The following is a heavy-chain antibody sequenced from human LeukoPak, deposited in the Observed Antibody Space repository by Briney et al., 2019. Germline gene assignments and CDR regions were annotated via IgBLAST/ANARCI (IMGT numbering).Heavy chain of an antibody. CDR3: ARGFYGSGSYYDY. D-gene: IGHD3-10*01. J-gene: IGHJ4*02. V-gene: IGHV1-2*02. CDR2: INPNSGGT. CDR1: GYTFTSYD. Sequence: GASVKVSCKTSGYTFTSYDINWVRQATGQGLEWMGWINPNSGGTNYAQKFQGRVTMTRDTSISTAYMELRSLRSDDTAVYYCARGFYGSGSYYDYWGQGTLVTVSS.